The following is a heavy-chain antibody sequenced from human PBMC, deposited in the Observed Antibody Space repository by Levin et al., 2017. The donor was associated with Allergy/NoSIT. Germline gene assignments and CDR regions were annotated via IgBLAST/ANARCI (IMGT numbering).Heavy chain of an antibody. D-gene: IGHD2-15*01. J-gene: IGHJ4*02. CDR2: IGTAGDT. V-gene: IGHV3-13*01. CDR3: ARDRGEGGGFD. CDR1: GFTFSSYD. Sequence: GGSLRLSCAASGFTFSSYDMHWVRQATGKGLEWVSAIGTAGDTYYPGSVKGRFTISRENAKNSLYLQMNSLRAGDTAVYYCARDRGEGGGFDWGQGTLVTVSS.